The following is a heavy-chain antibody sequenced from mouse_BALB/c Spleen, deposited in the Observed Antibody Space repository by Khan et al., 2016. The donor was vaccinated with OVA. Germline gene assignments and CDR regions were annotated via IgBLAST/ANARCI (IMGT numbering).Heavy chain of an antibody. CDR3: ASPAYDGYYDY. Sequence: QVQLQQSGPELVRPGVSVKISCKGSGYTFTDYAMYWVKQSHAKSLEWIGLISTYSGNTNYNQKFKGKATMTVDKSSSTAYMELARLTSEDSAIYYCASPAYDGYYDYWGQGTTLTVSS. CDR2: ISTYSGNT. D-gene: IGHD2-3*01. J-gene: IGHJ2*01. CDR1: GYTFTDYA. V-gene: IGHV1S137*01.